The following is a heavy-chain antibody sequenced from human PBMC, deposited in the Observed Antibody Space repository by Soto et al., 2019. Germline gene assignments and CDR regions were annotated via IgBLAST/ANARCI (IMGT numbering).Heavy chain of an antibody. J-gene: IGHJ4*02. D-gene: IGHD3-22*01. Sequence: VGSLRLSCAASGFTFSSYGMHWVRQAPGKGLEWVAVISYDGSNKYYADSVKGRFTISRDNSKNTLYLQMNSLRAEDTAVYYCAKDAWRITMIVVVIKTATFDYWGQGTLVTVSS. CDR2: ISYDGSNK. CDR3: AKDAWRITMIVVVIKTATFDY. CDR1: GFTFSSYG. V-gene: IGHV3-30*18.